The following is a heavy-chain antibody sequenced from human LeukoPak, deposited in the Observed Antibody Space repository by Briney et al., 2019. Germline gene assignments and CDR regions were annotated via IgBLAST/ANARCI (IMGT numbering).Heavy chain of an antibody. D-gene: IGHD5-18*01. CDR2: INHSGST. J-gene: IGHJ4*02. Sequence: SETLSLTCAVYGGSFSGYHWSWIRQPPGKGLEWIGEINHSGSTNYNPSLKSRVTISVDTSKNQFSLKLSSVTAADTAVYCCTGSSRTAKGHYWGQGTLVTVSS. CDR3: TGSSRTAKGHY. CDR1: GGSFSGYH. V-gene: IGHV4-34*01.